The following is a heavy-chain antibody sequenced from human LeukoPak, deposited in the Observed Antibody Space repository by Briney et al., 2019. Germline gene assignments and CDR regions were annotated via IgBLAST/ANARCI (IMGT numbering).Heavy chain of an antibody. CDR2: IYYSGST. J-gene: IGHJ5*02. CDR3: ARRGGSGWYVWWFDP. V-gene: IGHV4-39*01. Sequence: SETLSLTCTVSGGSISSSGYYWGWIRQPTGKGLEWIGRIYYSGSTYYNPSLRSRVTISVDTSKNQFSLKLSSVTAADTAVYYCARRGGSGWYVWWFDPWGQGTLVTVSS. CDR1: GGSISSSGYY. D-gene: IGHD6-19*01.